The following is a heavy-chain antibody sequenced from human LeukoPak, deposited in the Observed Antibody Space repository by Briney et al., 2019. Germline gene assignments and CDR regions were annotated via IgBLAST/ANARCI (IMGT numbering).Heavy chain of an antibody. CDR2: IRNKANSYTT. J-gene: IGHJ4*02. V-gene: IGHV3-72*01. CDR1: GFTFSDHY. Sequence: PGGSLRLSCAASGFTFSDHYMDWVRQAPGKGLEWVGRIRNKANSYTTKYAASVQGRFTISRDDSKNSLYLQMSSLKTEDTAVYHCVSTSIAVPGRDFDYWGQGTLVTVSS. D-gene: IGHD6-19*01. CDR3: VSTSIAVPGRDFDY.